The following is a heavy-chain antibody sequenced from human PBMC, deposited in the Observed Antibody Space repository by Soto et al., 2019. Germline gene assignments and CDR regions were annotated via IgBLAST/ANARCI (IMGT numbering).Heavy chain of an antibody. Sequence: EVQLLESGGGLAQPGASLRLSCAASGFTFSNYAMSWVRQAPGKGLEWVSSITGSGDYTYYADSVKGRFTISRDNSKNSLYLQMNSLRAGDTAVYYCAKARYFDSTGYLYYFDYCGQGTLITVSS. J-gene: IGHJ4*02. CDR3: AKARYFDSTGYLYYFDY. CDR1: GFTFSNYA. V-gene: IGHV3-23*01. D-gene: IGHD3-22*01. CDR2: ITGSGDYT.